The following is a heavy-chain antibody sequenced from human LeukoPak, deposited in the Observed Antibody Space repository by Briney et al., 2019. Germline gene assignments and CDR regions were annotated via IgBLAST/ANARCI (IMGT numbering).Heavy chain of an antibody. D-gene: IGHD3-3*01. Sequence: GGSLRLSCEASGFTFSSYSMNWVRQAPGKGLEWVSYISSSSSTIYYADSVKGRFTISRDNAKNSLYLQMNSLRAEDTAVYYCARDPYRFLEWLYPHGSDNWGQGTLVTVSS. CDR3: ARDPYRFLEWLYPHGSDN. CDR2: ISSSSSTI. V-gene: IGHV3-48*01. CDR1: GFTFSSYS. J-gene: IGHJ4*02.